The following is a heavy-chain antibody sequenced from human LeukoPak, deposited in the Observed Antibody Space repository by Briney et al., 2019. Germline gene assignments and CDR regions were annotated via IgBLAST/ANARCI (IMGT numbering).Heavy chain of an antibody. CDR3: ARDEGGSGYYYATFDY. J-gene: IGHJ4*02. Sequence: GGSLRLSCAASGFTVSSNYMSWVRQAPGKGLEWVSVIYSGGSTYYADSVKGRFTISRDNSKNTLYLQMNSLRAEDTAVYYCARDEGGSGYYYATFDYWGQGTLVTVSS. D-gene: IGHD3-22*01. V-gene: IGHV3-53*01. CDR1: GFTVSSNY. CDR2: IYSGGST.